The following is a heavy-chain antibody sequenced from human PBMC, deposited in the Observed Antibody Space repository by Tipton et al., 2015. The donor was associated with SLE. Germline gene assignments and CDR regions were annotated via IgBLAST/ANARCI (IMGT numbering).Heavy chain of an antibody. Sequence: TLSLTCTVSGGSISSHYWSWIRQPPGKGLEWIGYIYYSGSTNYNPSLKSRVTISVDTSKNQFSLKLSSVTAADTAVYYCARERSGYPDYWGQGTLVTVSS. D-gene: IGHD3-3*01. V-gene: IGHV4-59*11. J-gene: IGHJ4*02. CDR2: IYYSGST. CDR1: GGSISSHY. CDR3: ARERSGYPDY.